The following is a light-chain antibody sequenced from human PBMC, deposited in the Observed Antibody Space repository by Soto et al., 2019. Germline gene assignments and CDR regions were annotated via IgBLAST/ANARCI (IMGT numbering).Light chain of an antibody. CDR1: QSINSNY. CDR2: DTS. Sequence: EIVLTQSPATLSLSPGERATLSCGASQSINSNYLAWYQQKPGLAPRLVIYDTSRRAPGIPDRLTGSESGTDFTLTISRLEPEDSAIYYCQQYGSSPTFGQGTRLEIK. J-gene: IGKJ5*01. V-gene: IGKV3D-20*01. CDR3: QQYGSSPT.